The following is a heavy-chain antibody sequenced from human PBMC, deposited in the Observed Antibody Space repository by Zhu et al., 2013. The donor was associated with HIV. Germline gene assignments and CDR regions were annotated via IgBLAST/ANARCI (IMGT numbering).Heavy chain of an antibody. Sequence: QVRLMQSESEVKRPGASVRVSCRPSGYIFSQNYIYWVRQTSGQGFEWMGWMNPNSGGTRIAQKFRGRTSLTRDTSMTTAYLELRGLTSDDTGVYYCARGPVVGVGGDWFDPWGPGNP. CDR3: ARGPVVGVGGDWFDP. CDR1: GYIFSQNY. J-gene: IGHJ5*02. CDR2: MNPNSGGT. V-gene: IGHV1-2*02. D-gene: IGHD1-26*01.